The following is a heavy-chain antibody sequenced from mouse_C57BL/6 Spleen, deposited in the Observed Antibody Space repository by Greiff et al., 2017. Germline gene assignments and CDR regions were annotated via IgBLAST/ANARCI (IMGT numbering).Heavy chain of an antibody. D-gene: IGHD2-12*01. CDR2: ISDGGSYT. CDR3: ARFRGILQCYFDY. V-gene: IGHV5-4*01. Sequence: EVQLVESGGGLVKPGGSLKLSCAASGFTFSSYAMSWVRQTPETRLEWVATISDGGSYTYYPDNVKGRFTISRDNAKNNLYRQMGRLKSADTAMYSCARFRGILQCYFDYRGQGATLSVSS. J-gene: IGHJ2*01. CDR1: GFTFSSYA.